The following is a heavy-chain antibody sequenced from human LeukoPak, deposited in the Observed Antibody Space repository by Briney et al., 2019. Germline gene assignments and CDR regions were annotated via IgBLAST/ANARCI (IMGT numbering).Heavy chain of an antibody. J-gene: IGHJ4*02. D-gene: IGHD4-23*01. Sequence: GSLRLSCVASGFTTSSYWMHWVRQVPGMGLVWVSRINEDGRTINYADSVRGRFTISRDYATNTITLQMNSLRAEDTAVYHCVRDFGGPSDYWGQGTLVTVAS. CDR2: INEDGRTI. V-gene: IGHV3-74*01. CDR1: GFTTSSYW. CDR3: VRDFGGPSDY.